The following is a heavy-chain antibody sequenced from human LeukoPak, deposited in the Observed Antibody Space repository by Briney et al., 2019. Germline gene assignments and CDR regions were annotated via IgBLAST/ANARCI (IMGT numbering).Heavy chain of an antibody. CDR2: ISNDGSTT. V-gene: IGHV3-74*01. CDR3: APVAVAGEVS. D-gene: IGHD6-19*01. Sequence: GSLRLSCAASGFTFSSYSMHWVRQAPGKGLVWVSRISNDGSTTNYADSVKGRFTISRDNALNTLYLQMNSLRAEDTALYYCAPVAVAGEVSWGQGTLVTVSS. J-gene: IGHJ5*02. CDR1: GFTFSSYS.